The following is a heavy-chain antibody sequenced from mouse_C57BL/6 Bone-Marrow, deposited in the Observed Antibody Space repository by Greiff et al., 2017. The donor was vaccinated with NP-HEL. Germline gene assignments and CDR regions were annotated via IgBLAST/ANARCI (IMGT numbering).Heavy chain of an antibody. D-gene: IGHD4-1*01. CDR2: IYPRSGNT. CDR1: GYTFTSYG. J-gene: IGHJ3*01. Sequence: QVQLQQSGAELARPGASVKLSCKASGYTFTSYGISWVKQRTGQGLEWIGEIYPRSGNTYYNEKFKGKATLTADKSSSTAYIELRSLTSEDSAFYFCASSSGTWYGYWGEGALVTVCA. V-gene: IGHV1-81*01. CDR3: ASSSGTWYGY.